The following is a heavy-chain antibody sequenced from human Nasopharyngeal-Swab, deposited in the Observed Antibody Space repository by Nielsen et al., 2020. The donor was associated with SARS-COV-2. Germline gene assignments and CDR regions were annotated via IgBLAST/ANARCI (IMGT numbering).Heavy chain of an antibody. CDR2: IWYDGSNK. D-gene: IGHD4-17*01. CDR3: ARAVINYGDYVAPDNWFDP. J-gene: IGHJ5*02. Sequence: GSLRLPCAASGFTFSSYGLHWVRQAPGQGLEWVAVIWYDGSNKYYADSVKGRFTISRDNSKHTLYLQMNSLRAEDTAVYYCARAVINYGDYVAPDNWFDPWGQGTLVTVSS. V-gene: IGHV3-33*01. CDR1: GFTFSSYG.